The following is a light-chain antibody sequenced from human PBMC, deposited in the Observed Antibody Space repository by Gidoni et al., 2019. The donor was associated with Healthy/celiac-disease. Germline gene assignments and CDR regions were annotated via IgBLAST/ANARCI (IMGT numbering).Light chain of an antibody. V-gene: IGKV1-27*01. CDR3: QKYNSAPLA. CDR2: AAS. J-gene: IGKJ1*01. Sequence: DIQMTQSPSSLSASVGDRVTITCRASQGIRNYLAWYQQKPGKVPKLLIYAASTLQSGVPSRFSGSGYGTDFTLTISSLQPEDVATYYCQKYNSAPLAFGQGTKVEIK. CDR1: QGIRNY.